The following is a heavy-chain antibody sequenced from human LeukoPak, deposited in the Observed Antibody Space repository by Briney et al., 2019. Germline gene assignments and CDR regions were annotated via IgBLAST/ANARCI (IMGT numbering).Heavy chain of an antibody. CDR2: MNPNSGNT. CDR1: GHTFTSYD. J-gene: IGHJ5*02. CDR3: ASSYSSSPETPSWFDP. Sequence: ASVKVSFKASGHTFTSYDINWVRQAPGQGLEWMGWMNPNSGNTGYAQKFQGRVTMTRNTSISTAYMELSSLRSEDTAVYYCASSYSSSPETPSWFDPWGQGTLVTVSS. V-gene: IGHV1-8*01. D-gene: IGHD6-6*01.